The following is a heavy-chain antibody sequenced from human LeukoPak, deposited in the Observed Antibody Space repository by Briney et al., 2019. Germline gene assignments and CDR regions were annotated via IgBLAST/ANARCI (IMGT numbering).Heavy chain of an antibody. CDR1: GGSISSSSYY. CDR3: ARHQAQLLFGPTPNFDY. J-gene: IGHJ4*02. Sequence: SETLSLTCTVSGGSISSSSYYWGWIRQPPGKGLEWIGSIYYSGSTYYNPSLKSRVTISVDTSKNQFSLKLSSVTAADTAVHYCARHQAQLLFGPTPNFDYWGQGTLVTVSS. CDR2: IYYSGST. V-gene: IGHV4-39*01. D-gene: IGHD2-2*01.